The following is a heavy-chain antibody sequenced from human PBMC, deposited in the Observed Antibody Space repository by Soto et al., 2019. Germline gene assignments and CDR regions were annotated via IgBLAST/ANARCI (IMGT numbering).Heavy chain of an antibody. CDR3: TVGRELSSGWHRYFDY. V-gene: IGHV1-24*01. D-gene: IGHD6-19*01. Sequence: SVKVSCKVARYGLTELSMHWVRQTPGRGLEWMGGFDPADGETIYAPKFQGRVTMTEDTSTDTAYMDLTSLRSEDTAVYYCTVGRELSSGWHRYFDYWGQGTLVTVSS. J-gene: IGHJ4*02. CDR2: FDPADGET. CDR1: RYGLTELS.